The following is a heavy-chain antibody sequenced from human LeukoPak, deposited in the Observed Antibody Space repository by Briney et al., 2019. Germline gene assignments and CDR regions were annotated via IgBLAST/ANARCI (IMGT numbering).Heavy chain of an antibody. D-gene: IGHD5-12*01. CDR1: GYTFSNHG. V-gene: IGHV1-18*01. CDR2: ISAYNGNT. Sequence: GASVKVSCKASGYTFSNHGISWVRQAPGQGLEWMGWISAYNGNTNYAQKLQGRVTMTTDTSTGTAYMELRSLRSDDTAVYYCARTIVDIVAKVSFDYWGQGTLVTVSS. J-gene: IGHJ4*02. CDR3: ARTIVDIVAKVSFDY.